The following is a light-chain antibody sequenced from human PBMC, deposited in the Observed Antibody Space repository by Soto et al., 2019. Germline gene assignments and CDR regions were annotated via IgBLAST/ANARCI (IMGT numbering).Light chain of an antibody. CDR3: LQYGSSPRT. J-gene: IGKJ1*01. V-gene: IGKV3-20*01. CDR2: GAS. CDR1: QSVSSSY. Sequence: EIVLTQSPGTLSLSPGERATLSCRASQSVSSSYLAWYQQKPGQAPRLLIYGASSRATGIPDRFSGSGSGTDFPLTISRLDHEEFAVYYCLQYGSSPRTFGQGTKVEIK.